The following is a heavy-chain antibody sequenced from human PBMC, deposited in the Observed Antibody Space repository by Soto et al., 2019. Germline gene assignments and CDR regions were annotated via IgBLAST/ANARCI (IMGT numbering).Heavy chain of an antibody. Sequence: SETLSLTCTVSGGSISSYYWSWIRQPPGKGLEWIGYIYYSGSTNYNPSLKSRVTISVDTSKNQFSLKLSSVTAADTAVYYCARVGYSSRPRGWFDPWGQGTLVTVSS. V-gene: IGHV4-59*01. CDR1: GGSISSYY. CDR2: IYYSGST. J-gene: IGHJ5*02. D-gene: IGHD6-13*01. CDR3: ARVGYSSRPRGWFDP.